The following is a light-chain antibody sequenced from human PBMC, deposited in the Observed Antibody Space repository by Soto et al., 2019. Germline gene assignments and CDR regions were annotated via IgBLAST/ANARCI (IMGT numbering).Light chain of an antibody. Sequence: QAVVTQPPSASGTPGQRVTISCSGGSSNIGSNTVNWYQQLPGTAPKLFIYVNTNRPSGVPDRFSGSKSGTSASLAITGLQAEDEADYYCQTYDSSLSDVIFGEGTKLTVL. J-gene: IGLJ2*01. V-gene: IGLV1-44*01. CDR2: VNT. CDR3: QTYDSSLSDVI. CDR1: SSNIGSNT.